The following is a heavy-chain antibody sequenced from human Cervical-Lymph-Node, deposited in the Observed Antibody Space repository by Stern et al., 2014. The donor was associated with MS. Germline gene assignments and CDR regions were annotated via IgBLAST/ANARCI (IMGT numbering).Heavy chain of an antibody. V-gene: IGHV3-23*01. D-gene: IGHD2-2*01. Sequence: MPLLASGGGLLQPGGSLRLSCAASGFTFSDSAMSWVRQAPGKGLEWVSSISGNGVSGHYADSVKGRFTISRDNSKNTQYLQMNSLRAEDTAVYYCARDFYIAVVPVAFFDNWGQGTLVTVSS. CDR3: ARDFYIAVVPVAFFDN. J-gene: IGHJ4*02. CDR2: ISGNGVSG. CDR1: GFTFSDSA.